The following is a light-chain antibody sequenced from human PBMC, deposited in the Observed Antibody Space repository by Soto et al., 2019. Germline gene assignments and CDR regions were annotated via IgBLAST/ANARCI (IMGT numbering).Light chain of an antibody. CDR2: AAT. J-gene: IGKJ1*01. CDR3: QQVANIPRT. CDR1: QNINYY. V-gene: IGKV1-39*01. Sequence: DIQMTQYPSSLSASVGDSVTLTSPASQNINYYLNWYQQKPGRAPKYVIQAATMLQSGFPSRFAGSGSGRDFTLTIHTLQPEDSATYYCQQVANIPRTFGQGTKVDIK.